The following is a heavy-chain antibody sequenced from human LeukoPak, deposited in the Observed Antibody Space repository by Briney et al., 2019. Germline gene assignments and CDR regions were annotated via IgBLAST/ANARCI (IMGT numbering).Heavy chain of an antibody. CDR3: ARSCSGYPAPYYYYYMDV. Sequence: PSETLSLTCTVSGGSISSSSYYWSWIRQPAGKGLEWIGRIYASGSTNYNPSLKSRVTMSVDTSKNQFSLKLSSVTAADTAVYYCARSCSGYPAPYYYYYMDVWGKGTTVTVSS. D-gene: IGHD5-12*01. J-gene: IGHJ6*03. V-gene: IGHV4-61*02. CDR2: IYASGST. CDR1: GGSISSSSYY.